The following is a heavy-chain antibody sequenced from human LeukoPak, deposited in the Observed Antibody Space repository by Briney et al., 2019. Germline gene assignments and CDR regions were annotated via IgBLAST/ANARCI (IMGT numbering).Heavy chain of an antibody. Sequence: ASVKVSCKASGYTSTGYSIHWVRQAPGQGLEWMGRINPNSGGTNSAQKFQGRVTMTRDTSISTAYMELSRLTSDDTAVYYCARGAGGFDYWGQGTLVTVSS. V-gene: IGHV1-2*06. CDR3: ARGAGGFDY. D-gene: IGHD3-10*01. CDR1: GYTSTGYS. J-gene: IGHJ4*02. CDR2: INPNSGGT.